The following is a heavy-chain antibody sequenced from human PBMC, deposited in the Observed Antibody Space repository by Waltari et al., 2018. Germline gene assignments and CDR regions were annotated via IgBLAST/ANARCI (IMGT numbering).Heavy chain of an antibody. CDR3: ARDHYDILSGHFDY. CDR1: GDSISRYY. D-gene: IGHD3-9*01. Sequence: QVQLQESGPGLVEPSETLSLTCTVSGDSISRYYWSWIRQPAGKGLEWIGRIYSSGSTNYNPSLKSRVTMSIDTSKNQFSLKLTSVTAADTALYYCARDHYDILSGHFDYWGQGTLVTVSP. J-gene: IGHJ4*02. V-gene: IGHV4-4*07. CDR2: IYSSGST.